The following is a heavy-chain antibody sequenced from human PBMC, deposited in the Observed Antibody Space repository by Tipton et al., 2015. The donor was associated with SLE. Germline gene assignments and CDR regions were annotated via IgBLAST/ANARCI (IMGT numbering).Heavy chain of an antibody. V-gene: IGHV3-48*01. CDR2: ISSTSSLI. CDR3: ARAVLNTGTWYLDY. J-gene: IGHJ4*02. D-gene: IGHD1-14*01. CDR1: GFAFSGYS. Sequence: SLRLSCAASGFAFSGYSMNWVRQAPGKGLEWVSYISSTSSLIQYADSVKGRFTISRDNAKNSLYLQMNSLRGDDTAIYYCARAVLNTGTWYLDYWGQGSLVTVSS.